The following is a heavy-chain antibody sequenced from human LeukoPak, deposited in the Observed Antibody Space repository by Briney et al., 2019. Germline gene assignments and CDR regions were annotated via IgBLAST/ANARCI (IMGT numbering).Heavy chain of an antibody. D-gene: IGHD1-26*01. Sequence: HSGGSLRLSCAASGFTFSSYEMNWVRQAPGKGLEWVSYISSSGSTIYYTDSVKSRFTISRDNAKNSLYLQMNSLRAEDTAVYYCARSSRNIVGATEIDYWGQGTLVTVSS. V-gene: IGHV3-48*03. J-gene: IGHJ4*02. CDR2: ISSSGSTI. CDR3: ARSSRNIVGATEIDY. CDR1: GFTFSSYE.